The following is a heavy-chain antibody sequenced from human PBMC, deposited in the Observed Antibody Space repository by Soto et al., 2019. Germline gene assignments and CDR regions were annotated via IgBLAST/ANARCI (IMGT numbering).Heavy chain of an antibody. CDR1: GYDFTTNW. CDR2: IYPGDSDT. D-gene: IGHD3-3*01. J-gene: IGHJ6*03. Sequence: GESLKISCKGSGYDFTTNWIGWVRQMPGKGLEWMGIIYPGDSDTRYSPSFQGQVTISADKSINTAYLQWTSLKASDTAIYYCARFPLGDFWSGYSNAYYSYMDVWGKGTTVTVSS. CDR3: ARFPLGDFWSGYSNAYYSYMDV. V-gene: IGHV5-51*01.